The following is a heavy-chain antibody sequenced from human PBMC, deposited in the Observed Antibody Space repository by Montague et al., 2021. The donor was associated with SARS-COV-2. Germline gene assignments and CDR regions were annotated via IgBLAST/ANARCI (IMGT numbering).Heavy chain of an antibody. Sequence: SRRLSLSASGFTFSSYAMIWVRQVPGKGLEWVSTISSTGGSTYYADSVKGRFIISRDNSRNTVYMQMNNLRAEDTAVYYCAKGFTYYFASGGYPNYFDPWGQGTLVSVSS. CDR3: AKGFTYYFASGGYPNYFDP. CDR1: GFTFSSYA. V-gene: IGHV3-23*01. CDR2: ISSTGGST. J-gene: IGHJ5*02. D-gene: IGHD3-10*01.